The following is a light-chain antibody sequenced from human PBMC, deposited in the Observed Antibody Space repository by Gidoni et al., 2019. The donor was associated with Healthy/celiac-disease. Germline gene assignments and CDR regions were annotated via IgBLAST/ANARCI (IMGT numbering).Light chain of an antibody. J-gene: IGKJ1*01. CDR1: QSLVHSGGNTY. CDR3: MQGKQFPWT. CDR2: QIS. V-gene: IGKV2-24*01. Sequence: DIVMTQTPLSFHVTPGQSASISCRASQSLVHSGGNTYLSWLQQRPGQAPRLLIYQISNRLSGVPDRFSGSGAGTDFTLKISRVEAEDVGVYYCMQGKQFPWTFGQGTKVEIK.